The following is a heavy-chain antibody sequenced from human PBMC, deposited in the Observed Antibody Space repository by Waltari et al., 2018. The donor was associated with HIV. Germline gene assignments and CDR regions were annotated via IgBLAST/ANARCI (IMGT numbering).Heavy chain of an antibody. CDR2: ISSSSSYI. CDR3: ARSVWFGESHDAFDI. D-gene: IGHD3-10*01. V-gene: IGHV3-21*01. J-gene: IGHJ3*02. Sequence: EVQLVESGGGLVKPGGSLRLSCAASGFTFSSYSMNWVRQAPGKGREGVSSISSSSSYIYYADSVKGRFTISRDNAKNSLYLQMNSLRAEDTAVYYCARSVWFGESHDAFDIWGQGTMVTVSS. CDR1: GFTFSSYS.